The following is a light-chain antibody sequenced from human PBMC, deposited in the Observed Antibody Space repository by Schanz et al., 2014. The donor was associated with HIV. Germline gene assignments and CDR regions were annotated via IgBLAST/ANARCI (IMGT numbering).Light chain of an antibody. V-gene: IGLV7-46*01. CDR3: LLSYSGAWV. Sequence: QAVVTQEPSLTVSPGGTVTLTCGSSTGAVTSGHYAYWFQQKPGQAPRTLIHDTNNRHSWTPARFSGSLLGGKAALTLSGAQPEDEAEYYCLLSYSGAWVFGGGTKLTVL. CDR2: DTN. CDR1: TGAVTSGHY. J-gene: IGLJ3*02.